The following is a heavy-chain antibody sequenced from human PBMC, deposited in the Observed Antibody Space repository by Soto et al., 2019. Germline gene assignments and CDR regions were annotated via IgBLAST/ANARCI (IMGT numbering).Heavy chain of an antibody. J-gene: IGHJ4*02. Sequence: PGGSLRLSWEASGFTFSWFDMHWGGEPTGKGLEWVSTIGTAGDTYYAVSVKGRFTISRDNAKNSLSLQMNSLRAGDTAVYFCARGQEVGAHFFDSWGQGTQVTVSS. CDR3: ARGQEVGAHFFDS. V-gene: IGHV3-13*01. CDR2: IGTAGDT. CDR1: GFTFSWFD. D-gene: IGHD2-15*01.